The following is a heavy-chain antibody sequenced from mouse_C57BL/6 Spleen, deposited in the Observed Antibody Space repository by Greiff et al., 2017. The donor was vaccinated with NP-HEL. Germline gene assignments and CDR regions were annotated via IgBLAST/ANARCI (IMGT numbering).Heavy chain of an antibody. CDR1: GFTFSSYA. Sequence: EVMLVESGEGLVKPGGSLKLSCAASGFTFSSYAMSWVRQTPEKRLEWVAYISSGGDYIYYADTVKGRFTISRDNARNTLYLQMSSLKSEDTAMYYCTRVGVMITTPYAMDYWGQGTSVTVSS. CDR2: ISSGGDYI. D-gene: IGHD2-4*01. CDR3: TRVGVMITTPYAMDY. J-gene: IGHJ4*01. V-gene: IGHV5-9-1*02.